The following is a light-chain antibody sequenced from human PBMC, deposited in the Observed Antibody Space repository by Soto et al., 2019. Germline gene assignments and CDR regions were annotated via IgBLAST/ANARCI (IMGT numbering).Light chain of an antibody. J-gene: IGKJ1*01. CDR2: DTS. V-gene: IGKV3-15*01. CDR3: QQYNNWPPWT. Sequence: EVVMTQSPATLSVSPGEGVTLSCRASQGIGDALAWYQHKPGQTPRLLIYDTSTRATGVPDRFSGSGSGTEFTLSISSLQSEDGAVYYCQQYNNWPPWTFGQGTKVDIK. CDR1: QGIGDA.